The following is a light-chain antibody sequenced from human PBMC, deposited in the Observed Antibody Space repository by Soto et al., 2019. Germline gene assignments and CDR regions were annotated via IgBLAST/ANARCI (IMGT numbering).Light chain of an antibody. V-gene: IGLV2-14*01. CDR3: SSYTSSRTAV. J-gene: IGLJ2*01. Sequence: QSALTQPASVSGSPGQSITISCTGSSSDVGGYKYVSWYQQYPGKAPKLMIYEVSNRLSGVSNRFSGSKSGNTASLTISGLQAEDEADYYCSSYTSSRTAVFGGGTKLTV. CDR1: SSDVGGYKY. CDR2: EVS.